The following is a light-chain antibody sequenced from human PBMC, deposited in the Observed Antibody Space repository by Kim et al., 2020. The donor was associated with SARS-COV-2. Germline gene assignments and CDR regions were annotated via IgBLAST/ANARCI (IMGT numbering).Light chain of an antibody. CDR3: QAYDHSLRAVM. J-gene: IGLJ3*02. V-gene: IGLV1-40*01. CDR1: NSNIGARFD. Sequence: QSVLTQPPSVSGAPGQRVSISCTGTNSNIGARFDVHWYQQLPGTAPKLPIYANNNRPSGVPDRFSGSKSCTSASLAITGFQAEDEADYYCQAYDHSLRAVMFGGGNQLTVL. CDR2: ANN.